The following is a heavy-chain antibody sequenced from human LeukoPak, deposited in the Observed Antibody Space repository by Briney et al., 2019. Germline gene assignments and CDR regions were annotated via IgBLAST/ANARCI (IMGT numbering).Heavy chain of an antibody. CDR1: GDSISSYY. J-gene: IGHJ4*02. Sequence: SETLSLTCTVSGDSISSYYWSWIRQPPGKGLEWIGYIYYSGSTNYNPSLKSRVTISVDTSKNQFSPKLSSVTAADTAVYYCARQPLGLVLGGYFDYWGQGTLVTVSS. D-gene: IGHD6-19*01. V-gene: IGHV4-59*08. CDR2: IYYSGST. CDR3: ARQPLGLVLGGYFDY.